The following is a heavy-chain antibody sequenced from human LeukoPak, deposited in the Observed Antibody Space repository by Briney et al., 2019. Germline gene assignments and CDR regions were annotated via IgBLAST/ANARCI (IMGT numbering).Heavy chain of an antibody. CDR3: ARLTAGVFPQDY. J-gene: IGHJ4*02. CDR2: INHRGST. V-gene: IGHV4-34*01. Sequence: SETLSLTCAVYGGSFSGYYWSWIRQPPGRGLEWIGEINHRGSTNYNPSLKSRVTISVDTSKNQFSLKLSSVTAADTAVYYCARLTAGVFPQDYWGQGTLVTVSS. CDR1: GGSFSGYY. D-gene: IGHD3-10*01.